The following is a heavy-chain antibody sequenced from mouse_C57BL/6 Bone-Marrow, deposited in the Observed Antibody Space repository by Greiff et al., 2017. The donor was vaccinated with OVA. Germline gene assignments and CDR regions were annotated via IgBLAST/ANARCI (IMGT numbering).Heavy chain of an antibody. V-gene: IGHV1-15*01. CDR3: TRGYSNYYAMDY. Sequence: QVQLQQSGAELVRPGASVTLSCKASGYTFTDYEMHWVKQTPVHGLEWIGAIDPEPGGTAYNQKFKGKAILTADKSSSTAYMELRSLTSEDSAVYYGTRGYSNYYAMDYWGQGTSVTVSS. CDR1: GYTFTDYE. D-gene: IGHD2-5*01. CDR2: IDPEPGGT. J-gene: IGHJ4*01.